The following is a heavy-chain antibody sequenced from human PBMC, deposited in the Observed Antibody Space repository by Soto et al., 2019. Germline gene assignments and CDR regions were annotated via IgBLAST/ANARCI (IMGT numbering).Heavy chain of an antibody. V-gene: IGHV3-30*18. Sequence: QVQLVESGGGVVQPGRSLRLSCAASGFTFSSYAMHWVRQAPGKGLEWVAVISYDGTKEYYAESVKGRFTISRDNSKNTLYLQMNSLRDEDTAVYYCAKGTENIVLMGYATLFDYWGQGALVTVSS. CDR2: ISYDGTKE. J-gene: IGHJ4*02. CDR1: GFTFSSYA. D-gene: IGHD2-8*01. CDR3: AKGTENIVLMGYATLFDY.